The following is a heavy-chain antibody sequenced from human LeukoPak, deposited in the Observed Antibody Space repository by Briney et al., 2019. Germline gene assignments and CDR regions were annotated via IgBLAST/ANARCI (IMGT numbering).Heavy chain of an antibody. J-gene: IGHJ4*02. CDR2: ISGSGGST. Sequence: GGSLRLSCAASGFTFSSYAMSWVRQAPGKGLEWVSAISGSGGSTYYADSEKGRFTISRDNSKNTLYLQMNSLRAEDTAVYYCAKFKGQWLVLGIVDYWGQGTLVTVSS. D-gene: IGHD6-19*01. V-gene: IGHV3-23*01. CDR1: GFTFSSYA. CDR3: AKFKGQWLVLGIVDY.